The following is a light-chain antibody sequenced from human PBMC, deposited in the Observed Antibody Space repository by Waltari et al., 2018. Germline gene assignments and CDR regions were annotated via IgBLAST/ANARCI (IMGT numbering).Light chain of an antibody. V-gene: IGKV4-1*01. CDR1: QNILYSSSNKNY. CDR3: QQYYSSPWT. J-gene: IGKJ1*01. Sequence: DIVMTQSPDSLAVSLGERATINCKSSQNILYSSSNKNYLAWYQQKSGQPHKLLIYRASTRESGVPDRFSGSGSGTDFTLTISSLQAEDVAVYYCQQYYSSPWTFGQGTKVEIK. CDR2: RAS.